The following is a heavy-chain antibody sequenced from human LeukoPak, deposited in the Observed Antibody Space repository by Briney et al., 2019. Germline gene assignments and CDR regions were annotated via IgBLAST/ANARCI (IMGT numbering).Heavy chain of an antibody. Sequence: PGGSLRVSCAASGFTFSSYWMHWVRQAPGKGLVWVSRINSDGSSTTYADSVKGRFTISRGNAKNTLYLQMNSLGAEDTAVYYCARDPNSGYYDSSGYSDYWGQGTLDTVSS. CDR1: GFTFSSYW. D-gene: IGHD3-22*01. V-gene: IGHV3-74*01. J-gene: IGHJ4*02. CDR3: ARDPNSGYYDSSGYSDY. CDR2: INSDGSST.